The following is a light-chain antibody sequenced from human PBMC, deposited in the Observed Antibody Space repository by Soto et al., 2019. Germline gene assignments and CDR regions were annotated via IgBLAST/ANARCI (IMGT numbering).Light chain of an antibody. Sequence: DIQVTQSPSAMSAAVGDRVTITCRTSQDISNRLGWFQQRLGKAPKRLISSASTLETGVPSRFSGTGSGTEFTLTISSLQPEDFATYYCQQHAAYPRDFGQGTKVDIK. CDR1: QDISNR. J-gene: IGKJ1*01. CDR2: SAS. CDR3: QQHAAYPRD. V-gene: IGKV1-17*03.